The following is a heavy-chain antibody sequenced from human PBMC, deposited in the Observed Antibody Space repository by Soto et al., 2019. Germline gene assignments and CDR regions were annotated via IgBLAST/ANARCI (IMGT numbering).Heavy chain of an antibody. D-gene: IGHD2-2*02. CDR3: AREYTAWPLAYGLDV. J-gene: IGHJ6*02. CDR1: GFTFSTYS. CDR2: ISSRSDI. V-gene: IGHV3-21*01. Sequence: GGSLRLSCVGSGFTFSTYSINWVRQAPGRGLEWVSSISSRSDIYYADSVKGRFTISRDNAKNSVSLQMNSLRAEDTAVYYCAREYTAWPLAYGLDVWGQGTTVTVSS.